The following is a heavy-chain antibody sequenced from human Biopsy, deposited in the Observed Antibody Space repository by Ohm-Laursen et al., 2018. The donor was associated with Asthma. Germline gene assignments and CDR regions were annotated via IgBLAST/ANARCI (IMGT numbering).Heavy chain of an antibody. D-gene: IGHD3-22*01. J-gene: IGHJ4*02. CDR2: IYYSGST. CDR3: ARAQDYYDSRGYYRSFDY. V-gene: IGHV4-31*03. Sequence: SETLSLTCTVSYGSITSGGYYWTWIRQHPGKGLEWIGFIYYSGSTYYNPSLKSRVSISIDTSKSQFSLKLSSVTAADTAVYYCARAQDYYDSRGYYRSFDYWGQGTLVTVSS. CDR1: YGSITSGGYY.